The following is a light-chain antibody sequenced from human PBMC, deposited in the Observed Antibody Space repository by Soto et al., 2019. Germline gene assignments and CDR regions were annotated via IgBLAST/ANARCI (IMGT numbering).Light chain of an antibody. Sequence: DIQMTQSPSTLSASVGDRVTITCRASQNIITWLAWYQQKPGQPPRLLISDASSLQSGVSSRFSGSGFETEITLCISSLLFDYFAAYFCKEDNVYSGFGHGTKLDIQ. CDR1: QNIITW. CDR3: KEDNVYSG. J-gene: IGKJ2*01. V-gene: IGKV1-5*01. CDR2: DAS.